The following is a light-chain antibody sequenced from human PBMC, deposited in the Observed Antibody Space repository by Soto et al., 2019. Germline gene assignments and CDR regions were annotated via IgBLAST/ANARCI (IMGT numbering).Light chain of an antibody. CDR2: DAS. J-gene: IGKJ5*01. V-gene: IGKV3-11*01. CDR3: QQRRSWPPTIT. Sequence: EIVLTHHSGTQSWSPGQRATLSCRASQSVSTYLAWYQQRPGQAPRLLIYDASYRATDIPPRFSGSGSGTDFTLTISSLEPEDFAVYYCQQRRSWPPTITFGQGTRLEIK. CDR1: QSVSTY.